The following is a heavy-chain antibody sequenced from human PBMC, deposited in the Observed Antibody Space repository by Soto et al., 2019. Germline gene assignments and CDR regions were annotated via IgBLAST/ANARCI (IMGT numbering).Heavy chain of an antibody. D-gene: IGHD3-3*01. V-gene: IGHV2-5*02. CDR1: GFSLTSSGVG. J-gene: IGHJ4*01. CDR3: THRLTIFGVLVNDY. Sequence: GSGPTLVNPTQTLTLTCTFSGFSLTSSGVGVGWIRQPPGKALECLAFVYWDGAKTYSPSLKSRLSITTDASKNQVVLTVTDMDPLDTATYYCTHRLTIFGVLVNDYWGQGTLVSVSS. CDR2: VYWDGAK.